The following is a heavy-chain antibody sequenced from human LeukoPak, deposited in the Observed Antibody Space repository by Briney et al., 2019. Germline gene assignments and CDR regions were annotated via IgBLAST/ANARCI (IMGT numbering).Heavy chain of an antibody. Sequence: PGRSLRLSCTASGFTFGDYAMSWFRQAPGKGLEWVGFIRSKAYGGTTEYAASVKGRFTISRDDSKSIAYLQMNSLKTEDTAVYYCTRVEGSSWSYYYYYGMDVWGQGTTVTVSS. CDR3: TRVEGSSWSYYYYYGMDV. CDR1: GFTFGDYA. D-gene: IGHD6-13*01. V-gene: IGHV3-49*03. CDR2: IRSKAYGGTT. J-gene: IGHJ6*02.